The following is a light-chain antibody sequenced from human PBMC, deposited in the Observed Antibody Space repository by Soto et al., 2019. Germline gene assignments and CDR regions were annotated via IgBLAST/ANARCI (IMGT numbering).Light chain of an antibody. J-gene: IGLJ1*01. V-gene: IGLV2-11*01. CDR1: SSDVGRYDY. Sequence: QSALTQPRSVSGSPGQSVTISCTGTSSDVGRYDYVSWYQHHPGKAPKLLIYDVNKWPSGVPDRFSGSKSGNTASLSISGLQAEDEADYYCQSYDSTLSARYVFGTGTKLTVL. CDR3: QSYDSTLSARYV. CDR2: DVN.